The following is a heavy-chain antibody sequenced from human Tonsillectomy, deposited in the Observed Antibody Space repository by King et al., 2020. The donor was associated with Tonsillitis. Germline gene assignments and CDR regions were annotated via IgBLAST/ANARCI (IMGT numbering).Heavy chain of an antibody. Sequence: QLVQSGAEVKKPGASVKVSCKASGYTFNGYYMHWVRQAPGQGLEWMGWISPNSAGTNYAQKFQGRVTMTRDTSISTAYMELSRLRSDDSAVYYCARTYYYDGSGYYPEDAFDLWGQGTMVTVS. CDR1: GYTFNGYY. D-gene: IGHD3-22*01. CDR2: ISPNSAGT. J-gene: IGHJ3*01. CDR3: ARTYYYDGSGYYPEDAFDL. V-gene: IGHV1-2*02.